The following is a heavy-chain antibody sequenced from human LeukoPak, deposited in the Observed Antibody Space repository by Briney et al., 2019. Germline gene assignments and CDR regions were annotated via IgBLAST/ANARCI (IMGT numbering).Heavy chain of an antibody. CDR3: ARDRIVGATTGTGDAFDI. D-gene: IGHD1-26*01. CDR1: GYTFTSYG. V-gene: IGHV1-69*06. CDR2: IIPIFGTA. J-gene: IGHJ3*02. Sequence: SVKVSCKASGYTFTSYGISWVRQAPGQGLEWMGGIIPIFGTANYAQKFQGRVTITADKSTSTAYMELSSLRSEDTAVYYCARDRIVGATTGTGDAFDIWGQGTMVTVSS.